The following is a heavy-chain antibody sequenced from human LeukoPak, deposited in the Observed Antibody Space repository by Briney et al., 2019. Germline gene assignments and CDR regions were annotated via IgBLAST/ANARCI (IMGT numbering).Heavy chain of an antibody. Sequence: GESLRLSCEVSGFNFNIYSMNWVRQAPGKGLEWVSSISSSSSNIYYADSVKGRFTISRDNAKNSLYLQMNSLRVEDTAVYYRARCTTGRTFGSLREIKRSREIDYWGQGTLVTVSS. J-gene: IGHJ4*02. CDR3: ARCTTGRTFGSLREIKRSREIDY. CDR2: ISSSSSNI. D-gene: IGHD1-1*01. V-gene: IGHV3-21*01. CDR1: GFNFNIYS.